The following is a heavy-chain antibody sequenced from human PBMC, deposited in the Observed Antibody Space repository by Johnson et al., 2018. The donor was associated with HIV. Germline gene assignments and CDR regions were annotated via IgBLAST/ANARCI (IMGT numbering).Heavy chain of an antibody. Sequence: QVQLVESGGGVVQPGKSLTLSCVASGLSFSNFGIHWVRQAPGKGPEWVAVISFDGKLHKYADSVKGRFTISRDHAKNSLYLQMNNLRAEDTALDYCAKASGYYGSGSYDSPDAFDIWGQGTMVTVSS. V-gene: IGHV3-30*18. J-gene: IGHJ3*02. CDR3: AKASGYYGSGSYDSPDAFDI. CDR1: GLSFSNFG. D-gene: IGHD3-10*01. CDR2: ISFDGKLH.